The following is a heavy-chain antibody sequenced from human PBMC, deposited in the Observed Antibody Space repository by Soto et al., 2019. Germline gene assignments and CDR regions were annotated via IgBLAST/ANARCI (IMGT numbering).Heavy chain of an antibody. J-gene: IGHJ4*02. CDR3: AQGMLRWCSGATCYPFDS. CDR2: ITASGDAT. CDR1: GFTFSSYA. V-gene: IGHV3-23*01. D-gene: IGHD2-15*01. Sequence: EVQLLESGGGLEQPGGSLRLSCAASGFTFSSYAMTWVRQAPGKGLECVSVITASGDATAYADSVKGRFTMSRDNSKHTAFLQMNSLRVEDTAVYYCAQGMLRWCSGATCYPFDSWGQGTLVTVSS.